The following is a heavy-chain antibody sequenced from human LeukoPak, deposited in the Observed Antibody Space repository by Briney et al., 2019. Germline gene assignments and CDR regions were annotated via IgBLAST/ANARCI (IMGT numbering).Heavy chain of an antibody. CDR1: GGSISSGGYY. CDR3: AAPSSGYLDAFDI. V-gene: IGHV4-31*03. D-gene: IGHD3-22*01. J-gene: IGHJ3*02. CDR2: IYYSGST. Sequence: PSETLSLTCTVSGGSISSGGYYWSWIRQHPGKGLEWIGYIYYSGSTYYNPSLKSRVIISVDTSKNQFSLKLSSVTAADTAVYYCAAPSSGYLDAFDIWGQGTMVTVSS.